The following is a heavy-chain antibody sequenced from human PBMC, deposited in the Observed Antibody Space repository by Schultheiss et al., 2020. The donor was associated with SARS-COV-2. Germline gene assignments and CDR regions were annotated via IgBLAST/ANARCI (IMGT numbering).Heavy chain of an antibody. CDR3: VREAFSSGFAPCFDP. CDR1: EFTVSRNY. CDR2: FYSCGGT. D-gene: IGHD6-6*01. Sequence: GGSLRLSCAASEFTVSRNYMRWVRQAPGKGLEWVSVFYSCGGTYYADSVKGRFTISRDNSNNTLYLQLNSLRPEGTAVYDCVREAFSSGFAPCFDPWGQGTLVTVSS. J-gene: IGHJ5*02. V-gene: IGHV3-66*03.